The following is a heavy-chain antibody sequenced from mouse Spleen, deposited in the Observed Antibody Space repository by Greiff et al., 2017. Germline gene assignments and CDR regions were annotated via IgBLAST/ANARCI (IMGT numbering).Heavy chain of an antibody. J-gene: IGHJ4*01. CDR3: TGLGRYYAMDY. V-gene: IGHV14-4*01. CDR2: IDPENGDT. CDR1: GFNIKDDY. Sequence: VQLQQSGAELVRPGASVKLSCTASGFNIKDDYMHWVKQRPEQGLEWIGWIDPENGDTEYASKFQGKATITADTSSNTAYLQLSSLTSEDTAVYYCTGLGRYYAMDYWGQGTSVTVSS. D-gene: IGHD4-1*01.